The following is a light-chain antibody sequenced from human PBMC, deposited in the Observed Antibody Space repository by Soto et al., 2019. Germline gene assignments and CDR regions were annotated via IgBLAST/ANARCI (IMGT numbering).Light chain of an antibody. CDR3: QQRSNGYT. CDR1: QSVRSY. V-gene: IGKV3-11*01. Sequence: EIVLTQSPATLSLSPGERATLSCRASQSVRSYLAWYQQKPGQAPRLLIYDAFNRATGIPARFSGSGSGTDFTLTISSLEPEDFALYYCQQRSNGYTFGQGTKLEIQ. J-gene: IGKJ2*01. CDR2: DAF.